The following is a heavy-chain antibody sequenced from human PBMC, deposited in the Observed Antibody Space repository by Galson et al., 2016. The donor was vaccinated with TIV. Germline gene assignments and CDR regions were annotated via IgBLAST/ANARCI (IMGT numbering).Heavy chain of an antibody. V-gene: IGHV3-43D*04. Sequence: SLRLSCAASGFTFDDYAMHWVRQAPGKGLEWVALISWDGGNRFYADSVKGRFNISRDNIKNSLSLQMTSLRPEDTALYYCAKDIGGGNYYYYYMDVWGKGTTVTVSS. CDR1: GFTFDDYA. CDR2: ISWDGGNR. CDR3: AKDIGGGNYYYYYMDV. J-gene: IGHJ6*03. D-gene: IGHD3-16*01.